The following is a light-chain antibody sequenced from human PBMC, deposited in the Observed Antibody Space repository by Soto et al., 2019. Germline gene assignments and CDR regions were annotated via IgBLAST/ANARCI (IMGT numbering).Light chain of an antibody. CDR3: ATWDDSLNGFYV. V-gene: IGLV1-47*01. CDR2: RNN. J-gene: IGLJ1*01. CDR1: TPNIGSNC. Sequence: QSALTQPPSASGTPGQGITISCSGSTPNIGSNCVFWDQQLPGTAPKRLMCRNNQRPSGVPDRFSGSKSGTSASLASSGLRSDDEADYFCATWDDSLNGFYVFGTGTKVTVL.